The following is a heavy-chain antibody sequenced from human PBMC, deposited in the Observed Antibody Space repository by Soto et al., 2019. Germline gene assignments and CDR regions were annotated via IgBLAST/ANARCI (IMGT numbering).Heavy chain of an antibody. CDR1: GFTFSSYW. CDR2: IKQDGSEK. J-gene: IGHJ4*02. D-gene: IGHD5-12*01. Sequence: GGSLRLSCAASGFTFSSYWMSWVRQAPGKGLEWVANIKQDGSEKYYVDSVKGRFTISRDNAKNSLYLQMNSLRAEDTAVYYCARDRLYDDSIFFDYWGQGTLVTVSS. CDR3: ARDRLYDDSIFFDY. V-gene: IGHV3-7*01.